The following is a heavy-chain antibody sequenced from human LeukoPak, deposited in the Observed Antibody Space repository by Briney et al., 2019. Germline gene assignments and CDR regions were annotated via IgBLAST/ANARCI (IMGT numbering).Heavy chain of an antibody. CDR2: IYSGGTT. Sequence: GGSLRLSCAASGFTVSSNYMSWVRQAPGKGLEWVSVIYSGGTTYYADSVKGRFTISRDNSKNTLYLQMNSLRAEDTAVYYCARDHGSGDDSDYYYGMDVWGQGTTVTVSS. CDR3: ARDHGSGDDSDYYYGMDV. D-gene: IGHD5-12*01. V-gene: IGHV3-53*01. CDR1: GFTVSSNY. J-gene: IGHJ6*02.